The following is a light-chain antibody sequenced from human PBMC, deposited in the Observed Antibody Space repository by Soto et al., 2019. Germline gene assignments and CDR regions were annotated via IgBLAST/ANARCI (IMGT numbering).Light chain of an antibody. CDR1: SSNIGNNA. CDR2: YDD. CDR3: AAWDDSLNGVV. Sequence: SVVTXPPSVCESPRQTDTKSCSGSSSNIGNNAVNWYQQLPGKAPKLLIYYDDLLPSGVSDRFSGSKSGTSASLAISGLQSEDEADYYCAAWDDSLNGVVFGGGTKVTVL. J-gene: IGLJ2*01. V-gene: IGLV1-36*01.